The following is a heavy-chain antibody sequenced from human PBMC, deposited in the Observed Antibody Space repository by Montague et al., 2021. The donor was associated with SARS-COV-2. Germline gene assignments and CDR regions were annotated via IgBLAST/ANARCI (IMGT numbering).Heavy chain of an antibody. Sequence: SLRLSCAASGFTFSSYAMHWVRQAPGKGLEWVAVISYDGRNKYYAGSVKGRFTISRDNSKNTLYLQMNSLRAEDTAVYYCASGYDLLTGYYPFDYWGQGTLVTVSS. CDR3: ASGYDLLTGYYPFDY. CDR1: GFTFSSYA. J-gene: IGHJ4*02. V-gene: IGHV3-30*04. D-gene: IGHD3-9*01. CDR2: ISYDGRNK.